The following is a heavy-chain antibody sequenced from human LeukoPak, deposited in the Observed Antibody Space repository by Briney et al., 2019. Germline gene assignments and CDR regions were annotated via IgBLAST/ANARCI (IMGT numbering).Heavy chain of an antibody. Sequence: ASVKVSCKASGYTFTGYYMHWVRQAPGQGLEWMGWINPNSGGTNYAQKLQGRVTMTTDTSTSTAYMELRSLRSDDTAVYYCARGAIFWSSTSWWFDPWGQGTLVTVSS. CDR3: ARGAIFWSSTSWWFDP. V-gene: IGHV1-2*02. D-gene: IGHD2-2*01. J-gene: IGHJ5*02. CDR1: GYTFTGYY. CDR2: INPNSGGT.